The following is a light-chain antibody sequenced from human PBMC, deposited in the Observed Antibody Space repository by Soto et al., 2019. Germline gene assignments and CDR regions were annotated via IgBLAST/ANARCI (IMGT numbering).Light chain of an antibody. CDR1: NIGNKR. J-gene: IGLJ1*01. V-gene: IGLV3-21*04. Sequence: SYELTQSPSVSVAPEKPATITCGGNNIGNKRVHWYRQKPGQAPVLLISYDSDRPSGIPERFSGSNSGNTATLTISRVEAGDEADYYCQVWDIMTDNYVFGSGTKVTVL. CDR2: YDS. CDR3: QVWDIMTDNYV.